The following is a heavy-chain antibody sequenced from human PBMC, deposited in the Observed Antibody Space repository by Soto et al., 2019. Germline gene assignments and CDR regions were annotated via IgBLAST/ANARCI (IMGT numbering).Heavy chain of an antibody. D-gene: IGHD6-6*01. CDR3: ARDNEYSSSSSTYWYFDL. J-gene: IGHJ2*01. V-gene: IGHV3-11*06. CDR2: ISSSSTYT. Sequence: QVQLVESGGGLVKPGGSLRLSCAASGFTFSDYYMSWIRQAPGKGLEWISFISSSSTYTKYADSVKGRFTISRDNAKNSLYLQMNSLRAEDTAVYYCARDNEYSSSSSTYWYFDLWGRGSLVTFSS. CDR1: GFTFSDYY.